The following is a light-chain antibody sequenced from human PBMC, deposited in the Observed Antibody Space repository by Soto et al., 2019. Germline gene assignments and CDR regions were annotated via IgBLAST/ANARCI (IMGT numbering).Light chain of an antibody. J-gene: IGLJ1*01. CDR3: SSFTSSITYV. V-gene: IGLV2-14*01. CDR1: SSDVGGYNS. Sequence: QSGLALPASVSGPPEQSINISYTCSSSDVGGYNSVSWYRQDPGKAPKLIIYDVTYRPSGVSNRFSGSKSGNTASLTISGLQSEDEADYHCSSFTSSITYVFGTGTKVTVL. CDR2: DVT.